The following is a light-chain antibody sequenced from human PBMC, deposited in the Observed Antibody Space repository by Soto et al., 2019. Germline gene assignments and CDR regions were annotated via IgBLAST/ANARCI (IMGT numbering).Light chain of an antibody. CDR1: QSITDW. V-gene: IGKV1-5*03. CDR2: KAS. CDR3: QYWDDYSWT. J-gene: IGKJ1*01. Sequence: DIQMTQSPSTLSASVGERVTITCRASQSITDWLAWYQQKPGKPPKFLIYKASNLEGGVPSRFSGSGSGTEFTLTISSVQPDDFATYYCQYWDDYSWTFGQGTKVEIK.